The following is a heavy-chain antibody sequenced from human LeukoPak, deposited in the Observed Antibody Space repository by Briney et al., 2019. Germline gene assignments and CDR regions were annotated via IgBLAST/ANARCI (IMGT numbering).Heavy chain of an antibody. CDR1: GGSFSGYY. D-gene: IGHD5-18*01. CDR3: ASRYSYGYVVPL. V-gene: IGHV4-34*01. J-gene: IGHJ4*02. CDR2: INHSGST. Sequence: SETLSLTCAVYGGSFSGYYWSWIRQPPGKGLEWIGEINHSGSTNYNPSLKSRVTISVDTSKNQFSLKLSSVTAADTAVYYCASRYSYGYVVPLWGQGTLVTVSS.